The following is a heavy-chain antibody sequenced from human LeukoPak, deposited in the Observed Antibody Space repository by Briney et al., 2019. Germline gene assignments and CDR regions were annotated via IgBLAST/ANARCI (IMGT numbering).Heavy chain of an antibody. D-gene: IGHD6-13*01. V-gene: IGHV3-30-3*01. CDR3: ARDEEKSGIAALIHLSYGMDV. CDR1: GFTFSSYA. Sequence: XGSLRLSCAASGFTFSSYAMHWVRQAPGKGLEWVAVISYDGSNKYYADSVKGRFTISRDNSKNTLYLQMNSLRAENTAVYYCARDEEKSGIAALIHLSYGMDVWGQGTTVTVSS. J-gene: IGHJ6*02. CDR2: ISYDGSNK.